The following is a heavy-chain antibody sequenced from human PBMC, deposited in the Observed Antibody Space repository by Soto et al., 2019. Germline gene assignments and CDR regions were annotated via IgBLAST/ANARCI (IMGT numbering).Heavy chain of an antibody. CDR2: ISYDGSNK. Sequence: PWGSLRLSCAASGFTFISYAMRFVRHSPWKWREWVAVISYDGSNKYYADSVKGRFTISRDNSKNTLYLQMNSLRAEDTAVYYCARETAGYYYDSSGYLDAFDIWGQGTMVTVSS. CDR3: ARETAGYYYDSSGYLDAFDI. V-gene: IGHV3-30-3*01. D-gene: IGHD3-22*01. J-gene: IGHJ3*02. CDR1: GFTFISYA.